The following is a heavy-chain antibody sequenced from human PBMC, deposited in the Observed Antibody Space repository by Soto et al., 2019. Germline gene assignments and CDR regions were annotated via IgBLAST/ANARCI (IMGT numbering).Heavy chain of an antibody. V-gene: IGHV3-30*18. CDR3: AKGENDYSYYYYYYGMDV. Sequence: ESGGGVVQPGRSLRLSCAASGFTFSSYGMHWVRQAPGKGLEWVAVISYDGSNKYYADSVKGRFTISRDNSKNTLYLQMNSLRAEDTAVYYCAKGENDYSYYYYYYGMDVWGQGTTVTVSS. J-gene: IGHJ6*02. D-gene: IGHD1-1*01. CDR1: GFTFSSYG. CDR2: ISYDGSNK.